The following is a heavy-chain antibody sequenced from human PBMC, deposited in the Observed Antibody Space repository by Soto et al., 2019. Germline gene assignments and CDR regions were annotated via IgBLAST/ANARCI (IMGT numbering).Heavy chain of an antibody. J-gene: IGHJ4*02. CDR2: INHSGST. CDR1: GGSFSGYY. D-gene: IGHD5-12*01. CDR3: ARAGTPVNIMATTFDY. Sequence: QVQLQQWGAGLLKPSETLSLTCAVYGGSFSGYYWSWIRQPPGKGLEWIGEINHSGSTNYNPSLRCRVNISGDTSKNQFSLKLSSVTAADMAVYYCARAGTPVNIMATTFDYWGQGTLVTVSS. V-gene: IGHV4-34*01.